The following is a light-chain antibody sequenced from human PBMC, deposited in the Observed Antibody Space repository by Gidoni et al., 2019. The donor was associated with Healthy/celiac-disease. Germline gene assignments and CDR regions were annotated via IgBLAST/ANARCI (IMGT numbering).Light chain of an antibody. CDR1: QSVSSN. CDR3: QQYNNWPRT. CDR2: GAS. Sequence: EIVRTQSPATLSVSPGERATLSCGASQSVSSNLAWYQQKPGQAPRLLIYGASTRATGIPARFSGSGSGTEFTLTISSLQSEDFAVYYCQQYNNWPRTFGQGTKVEIK. J-gene: IGKJ1*01. V-gene: IGKV3-15*01.